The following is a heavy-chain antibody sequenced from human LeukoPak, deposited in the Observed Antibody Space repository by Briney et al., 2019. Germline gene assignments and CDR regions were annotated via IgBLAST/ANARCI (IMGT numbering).Heavy chain of an antibody. D-gene: IGHD4-23*01. J-gene: IGHJ5*02. Sequence: SETLSLTCTVSGYSISSGYYWGWIRPPPGKGLEWIGSIYHSGSTYYNPSLKSRVTISVDTSKNQFSLKLSSVTAADTAVYYCARDRSLGSDYGGNWFDPWGQGTLVTVSS. CDR3: ARDRSLGSDYGGNWFDP. CDR1: GYSISSGYY. CDR2: IYHSGST. V-gene: IGHV4-38-2*02.